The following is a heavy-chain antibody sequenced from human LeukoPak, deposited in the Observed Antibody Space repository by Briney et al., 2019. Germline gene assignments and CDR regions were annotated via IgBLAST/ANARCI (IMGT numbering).Heavy chain of an antibody. CDR1: GFTFADYT. CDR2: ISSDVSNK. CDR3: ARDLYNGAGFGYYYYMDV. J-gene: IGHJ6*03. Sequence: PGRSLTLSCAASGFTFADYTMHWVRQAPGKGLEWAAVISSDVSNKYYADSVKGRFTIARDNSKNTLYLQMNSLRAGDTAVYYCARDLYNGAGFGYYYYMDVWGKGTTVTVSS. D-gene: IGHD1-1*01. V-gene: IGHV3-30*04.